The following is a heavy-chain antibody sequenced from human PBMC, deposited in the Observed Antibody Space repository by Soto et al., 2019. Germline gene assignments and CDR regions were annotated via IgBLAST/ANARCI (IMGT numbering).Heavy chain of an antibody. Sequence: SETLSLTCAVYGGSFSGYYWSWIRQPPGKGLEWIGEINHSGSTNYNPSLKSRVTISVDTSKNQFSLKLSCVTAADTAVYYCARVTGEEYFDYWGQGTLVTVSS. V-gene: IGHV4-34*01. CDR1: GGSFSGYY. CDR2: INHSGST. CDR3: ARVTGEEYFDY. D-gene: IGHD7-27*01. J-gene: IGHJ4*02.